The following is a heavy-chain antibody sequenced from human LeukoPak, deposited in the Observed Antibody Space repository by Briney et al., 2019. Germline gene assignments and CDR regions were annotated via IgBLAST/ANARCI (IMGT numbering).Heavy chain of an antibody. CDR2: INPNSGGT. CDR3: ARDQLYCSSTSCYIGGYNWFDP. CDR1: GYTFTGYY. Sequence: APVKVSCKASGYTFTGYYMHWVRQAPGQGLEWMGWINPNSGGTNYAQKFQGRVTMTRDTSISTAYMELSRLRSDDTAVYYCARDQLYCSSTSCYIGGYNWFDPWGQGTLVTVSS. J-gene: IGHJ5*02. D-gene: IGHD2-2*02. V-gene: IGHV1-2*02.